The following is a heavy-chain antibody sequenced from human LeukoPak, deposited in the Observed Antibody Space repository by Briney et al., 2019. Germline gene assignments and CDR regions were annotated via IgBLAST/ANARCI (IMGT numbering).Heavy chain of an antibody. D-gene: IGHD1-26*01. Sequence: GGSLRLSCAASGFTFSSYWMSWVRQAPGKRLEWVANIKQDGSEKDYVDSVKGRFTISRDNAKNSLYLRMNSLRAEDTAIYYCATKMLNSDQSKYRHFDFWGLGTLVTVSS. CDR2: IKQDGSEK. J-gene: IGHJ4*02. CDR3: ATKMLNSDQSKYRHFDF. CDR1: GFTFSSYW. V-gene: IGHV3-7*01.